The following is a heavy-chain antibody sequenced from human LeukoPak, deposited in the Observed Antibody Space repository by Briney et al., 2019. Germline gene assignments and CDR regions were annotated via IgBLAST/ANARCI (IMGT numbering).Heavy chain of an antibody. Sequence: GGSLRLSCAASGFIFSNYAIHWVRQAPGKGLVWVSRINSYGSSTSYADSVKGRFTISRDNAKNTLYLQVNSLRAEDTAVYYCAREYSSWFDYWGQGTLVTVSS. CDR2: INSYGSST. CDR3: AREYSSWFDY. V-gene: IGHV3-74*01. D-gene: IGHD6-6*01. J-gene: IGHJ4*02. CDR1: GFIFSNYA.